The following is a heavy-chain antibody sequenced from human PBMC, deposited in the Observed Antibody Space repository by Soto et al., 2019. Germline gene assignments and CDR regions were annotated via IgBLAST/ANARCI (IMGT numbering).Heavy chain of an antibody. CDR2: ISSSSSTI. CDR3: ARYYDFWSGYSSGDAFDI. Sequence: GGSLRLSCAASGFTFSSYSMNWVRQAPGKGLEWVSYISSSSSTIYYADSVKGRFTISRDNAKNSLYLQMNSLRAEDTAVYYCARYYDFWSGYSSGDAFDIWGQGTMVTVS. V-gene: IGHV3-48*01. D-gene: IGHD3-3*01. J-gene: IGHJ3*02. CDR1: GFTFSSYS.